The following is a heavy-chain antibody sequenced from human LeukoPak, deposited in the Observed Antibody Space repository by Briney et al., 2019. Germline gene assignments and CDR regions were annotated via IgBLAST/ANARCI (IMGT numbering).Heavy chain of an antibody. V-gene: IGHV1-8*03. CDR3: ARTYYYDSSGYSLYYYYYMDV. CDR2: MNPNSGNT. D-gene: IGHD3-22*01. J-gene: IGHJ6*03. CDR1: GYTFTSYD. Sequence: ASVKVSCKASGYTFTSYDINWVRQATGQGLEWMGWMNPNSGNTGYAQKFQGRVTITRNTSISTAYMELSSLRSEDTAVYYCARTYYYDSSGYSLYYYYYMDVWGKGTTVTVSS.